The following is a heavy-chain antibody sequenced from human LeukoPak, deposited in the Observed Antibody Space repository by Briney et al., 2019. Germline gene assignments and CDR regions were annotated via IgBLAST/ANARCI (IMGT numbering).Heavy chain of an antibody. J-gene: IGHJ5*02. V-gene: IGHV3-23*01. CDR1: GFTFSSYA. CDR2: ISGSGGST. D-gene: IGHD2-2*01. Sequence: GGSLRLSCAASGFTFSSYAMSWVRQAPGKGLEWVSAISGSGGSTYYADSVKGRFTISRNNSKNTLYLQMNSLRAEDTAVYYCAKSTTLYCSSTSCYPPFDPWGQGTLVTVSS. CDR3: AKSTTLYCSSTSCYPPFDP.